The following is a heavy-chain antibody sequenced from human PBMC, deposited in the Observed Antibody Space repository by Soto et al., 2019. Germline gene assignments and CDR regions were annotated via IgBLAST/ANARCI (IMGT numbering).Heavy chain of an antibody. V-gene: IGHV1-18*01. J-gene: IGHJ4*02. CDR3: ARDRDYYDSSASPADY. CDR2: IRVYNGNT. CDR1: GYTFISYG. D-gene: IGHD3-22*01. Sequence: QVQLEQSEAEVKKPGASVKVSCKASGYTFISYGISWVRQAPGQGLEWMGWIRVYNGNTNHAQKFQGRVTMTTDTSTSTAYMELRSLRSDDTAVYYCARDRDYYDSSASPADYWGQGTLVTVSS.